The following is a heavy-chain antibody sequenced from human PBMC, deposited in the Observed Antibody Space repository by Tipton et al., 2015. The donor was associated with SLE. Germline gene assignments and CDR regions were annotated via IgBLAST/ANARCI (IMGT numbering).Heavy chain of an antibody. D-gene: IGHD2-15*01. V-gene: IGHV3-30*04. CDR3: ARDIVVVVAATGYFQH. CDR2: ISYDGSHK. CDR1: GDTFSTYA. J-gene: IGHJ1*01. Sequence: SGAEVKKPGSSVKVSCKASGDTFSTYAMHWVRQAPGKGLEWVAVISYDGSHKYYADSVKGRFTISRDNSKNTLYLQMSSLRAEDTAVYYCARDIVVVVAATGYFQHWGQGTLVTVSS.